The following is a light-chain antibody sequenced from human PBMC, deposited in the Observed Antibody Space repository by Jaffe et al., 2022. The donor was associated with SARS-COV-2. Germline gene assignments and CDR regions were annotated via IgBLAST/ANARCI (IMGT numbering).Light chain of an antibody. CDR3: QQYVRSPGT. CDR1: QTLSSNY. Sequence: EFVLTQSPGTLSLSPGERATLSCRASQTLSSNYLAWYQQKPGQAPRLLIYGASSRATGIPDRFSGSGSGTDFTLTVSRLEPEDFAVYYCQQYVRSPGTFGQGTKVEIK. J-gene: IGKJ1*01. CDR2: GAS. V-gene: IGKV3-20*01.